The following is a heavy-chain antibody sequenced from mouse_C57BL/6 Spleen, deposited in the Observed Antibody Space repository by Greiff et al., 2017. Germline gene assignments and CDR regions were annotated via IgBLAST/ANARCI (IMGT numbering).Heavy chain of an antibody. D-gene: IGHD1-1*01. V-gene: IGHV1-53*01. Sequence: QVQLQQSGTELVKPGASVKLSCKASGYTFTSYWMHWVKQRPGQGLAWIGNINPSNGGTNYNEKLKSKATLTADKSSSTAYMQLNSLTSEDSAVYYCARDGLYYYGSRPYYFDYWGQGTTLTVSS. CDR3: ARDGLYYYGSRPYYFDY. J-gene: IGHJ2*01. CDR2: INPSNGGT. CDR1: GYTFTSYW.